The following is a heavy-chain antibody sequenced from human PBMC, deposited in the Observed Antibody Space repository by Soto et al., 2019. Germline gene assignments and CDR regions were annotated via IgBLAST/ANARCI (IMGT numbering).Heavy chain of an antibody. J-gene: IGHJ6*02. D-gene: IGHD2-2*01. CDR3: ARDTPDCISTSCYGYYYYGMDV. Sequence: GGSLRLSCAASGFTFSSYTMHWVRQTPGKGLEWVAHISYDGGDKYYADSVKGRFTISRDNSKNTLYLQMNSLKTEDTSVYYCARDTPDCISTSCYGYYYYGMDVWGQGTTVTVSS. CDR2: ISYDGGDK. V-gene: IGHV3-30-3*01. CDR1: GFTFSSYT.